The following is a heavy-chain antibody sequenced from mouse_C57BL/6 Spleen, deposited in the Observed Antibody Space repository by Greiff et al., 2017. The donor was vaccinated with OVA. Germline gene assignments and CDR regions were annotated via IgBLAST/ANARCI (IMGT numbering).Heavy chain of an antibody. D-gene: IGHD4-1*01. J-gene: IGHJ2*01. V-gene: IGHV1-62-2*01. CDR3: ARHEALTLDY. CDR2: FYPGSGSI. Sequence: QVQLMESGAELVKPGASVKLSCKASGYTFTEYPIHWVKQRSGQGLEWIGWFYPGSGSIKYNEKFKGKATLTADKSSSTVYMELSRLTSEDAEVYFCARHEALTLDYWGQGTTLTVSS. CDR1: GYTFTEYP.